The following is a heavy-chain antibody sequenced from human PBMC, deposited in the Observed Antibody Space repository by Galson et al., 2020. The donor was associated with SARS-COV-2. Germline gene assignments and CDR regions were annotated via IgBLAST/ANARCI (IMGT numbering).Heavy chain of an antibody. V-gene: IGHV3-72*01. Sequence: GGSLRLSCVVSGFTFSDYYMDWVRQAPGKGLEWVGRTRNKAISYTTEYAASVKDRFTISRDDSKNSLYLQLNSLKTEDTAVYYCTRGAGAGIPGDYYAMDVWGQGTTVTVSS. CDR1: GFTFSDYY. D-gene: IGHD6-19*01. J-gene: IGHJ6*02. CDR2: TRNKAISYTT. CDR3: TRGAGAGIPGDYYAMDV.